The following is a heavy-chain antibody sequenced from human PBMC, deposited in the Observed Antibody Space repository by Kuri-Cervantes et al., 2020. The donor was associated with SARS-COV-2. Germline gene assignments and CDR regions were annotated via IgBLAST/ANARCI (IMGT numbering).Heavy chain of an antibody. CDR3: ARHSPGFLEWLSWFDP. CDR1: GYSISSGYY. V-gene: IGHV4-38-2*01. D-gene: IGHD3-3*01. Sequence: SQTLSLTCAVSGYSISSGYYWGWIRQPPGKGLEWIGSIYHSGSTYYNPSLKSRVTISVDTSKNQFSLKLSSVTAADTAVYYCARHSPGFLEWLSWFDPWGQGTLGTVSS. J-gene: IGHJ5*02. CDR2: IYHSGST.